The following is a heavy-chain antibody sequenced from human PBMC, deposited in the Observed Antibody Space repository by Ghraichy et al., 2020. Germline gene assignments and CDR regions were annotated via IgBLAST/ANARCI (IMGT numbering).Heavy chain of an antibody. CDR3: AKSDVSGWYLDY. CDR1: GLTFGSYP. J-gene: IGHJ4*02. Sequence: GGSLRLSCAASGLTFGSYPVSWVRQAPGKGLEWVSGISGSGDTTYYADSVKGRFTISRDNSKNTVYLQMNSLRAEDTAVHYCAKSDVSGWYLDYWGRGTLVTVSS. V-gene: IGHV3-23*01. CDR2: ISGSGDTT. D-gene: IGHD6-19*01.